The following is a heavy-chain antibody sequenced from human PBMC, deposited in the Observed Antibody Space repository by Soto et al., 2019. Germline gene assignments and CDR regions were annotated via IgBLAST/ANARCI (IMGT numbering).Heavy chain of an antibody. V-gene: IGHV3-23*01. CDR3: TKARSGWYLYYFDY. J-gene: IGHJ4*02. Sequence: GGSLRLSCAASGFIFNNYAMNWVRQAPGKGPEWVPGISGSGSSTYYADSVQGRFTISRDKSKNTLYLQMRSLRADDTAVYYCTKARSGWYLYYFDYWGQGTLVTVSS. D-gene: IGHD6-19*01. CDR2: ISGSGSST. CDR1: GFIFNNYA.